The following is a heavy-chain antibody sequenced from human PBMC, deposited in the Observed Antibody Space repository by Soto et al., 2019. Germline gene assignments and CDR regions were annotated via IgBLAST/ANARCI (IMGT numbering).Heavy chain of an antibody. J-gene: IGHJ4*02. CDR1: GFTFSSYS. D-gene: IGHD5-18*01. V-gene: IGHV3-21*01. CDR3: ARALVDTAMGSGSLFDY. Sequence: GGSLRLSCAASGFTFSSYSMNWVRQAPGKGLEWVSSISSSSSYIYYADSVKGRFTISRDNAKNSLYLQMNSLRAEDTPVFYCARALVDTAMGSGSLFDYWGQGTLVTVSS. CDR2: ISSSSSYI.